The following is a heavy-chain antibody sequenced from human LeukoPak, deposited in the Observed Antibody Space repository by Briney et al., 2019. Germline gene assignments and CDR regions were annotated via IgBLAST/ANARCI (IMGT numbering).Heavy chain of an antibody. Sequence: SETLSLTCTVSGGSISSYYWGWIRQPPGKGLEWIGSIYYSGNTYNNPSLKSRVTVSVDTSKNQFSLKLSSVIEADTAVYYCARAYAGYASRFDYWGQGILVTVSS. CDR1: GGSISSYY. CDR3: ARAYAGYASRFDY. J-gene: IGHJ4*02. CDR2: IYYSGNT. D-gene: IGHD1-1*01. V-gene: IGHV4-39*07.